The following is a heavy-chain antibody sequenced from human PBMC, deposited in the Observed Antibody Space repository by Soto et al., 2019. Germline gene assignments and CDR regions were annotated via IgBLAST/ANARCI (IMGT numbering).Heavy chain of an antibody. J-gene: IGHJ6*02. D-gene: IGHD2-21*01. Sequence: QIQLVQSGGEVKKPGASVKVSCRSSGYTFISHSITWVRQAPGQGLEWTGRISAYNGNTNYAQKLQGRVTMTTDTSTNTAYMELRSLRSDDTAVYYCARGAFCGGAPGCRDMDVWGQGTTVTVSS. V-gene: IGHV1-18*01. CDR2: ISAYNGNT. CDR1: GYTFISHS. CDR3: ARGAFCGGAPGCRDMDV.